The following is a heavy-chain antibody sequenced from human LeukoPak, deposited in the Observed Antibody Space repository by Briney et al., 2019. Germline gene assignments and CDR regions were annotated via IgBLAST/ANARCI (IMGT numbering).Heavy chain of an antibody. D-gene: IGHD2-15*01. CDR3: AREACSGGSCYSVLDAFDI. Sequence: ASVKVSCKASGYTSTSDYMHWVRQAPGQGLEWMGIINPSGGSTSYAQKFQGRVTMTRDTSTSTVYMELSSLRSEDTAVYCCAREACSGGSCYSVLDAFDIWGQGTMVTVSS. CDR2: INPSGGST. V-gene: IGHV1-46*01. J-gene: IGHJ3*02. CDR1: GYTSTSDY.